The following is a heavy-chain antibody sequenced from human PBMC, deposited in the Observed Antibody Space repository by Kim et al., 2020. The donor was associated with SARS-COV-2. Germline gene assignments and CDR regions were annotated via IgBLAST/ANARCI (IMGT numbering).Heavy chain of an antibody. D-gene: IGHD6-13*01. CDR2: IIPILGIA. V-gene: IGHV1-69*04. J-gene: IGHJ4*02. Sequence: SVKVSCKASGGTFSSYAISWVRQAPGQGLEWMGRIIPILGIANYAQKFQGRVTITADKSTSTAYMELSSLRSEDTAVYYCARDYDSSSWYVWAPFDYWGQGTLVTVSP. CDR1: GGTFSSYA. CDR3: ARDYDSSSWYVWAPFDY.